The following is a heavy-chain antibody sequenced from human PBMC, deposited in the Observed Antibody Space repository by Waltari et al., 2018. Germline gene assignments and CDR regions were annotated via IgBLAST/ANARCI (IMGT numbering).Heavy chain of an antibody. D-gene: IGHD6-13*01. Sequence: QVQLQQWGAGLLKPSETLSLTCAVYGGSFSGYYWSWIRQPPGKGLEWIGEINHSGSTNYNPSLKSRVTISVDTSKNQFSLKLSSVTAADTAVYYCAREYAATGAFDIWGQGTMVTVSS. CDR3: AREYAATGAFDI. CDR1: GGSFSGYY. CDR2: INHSGST. V-gene: IGHV4-34*01. J-gene: IGHJ3*02.